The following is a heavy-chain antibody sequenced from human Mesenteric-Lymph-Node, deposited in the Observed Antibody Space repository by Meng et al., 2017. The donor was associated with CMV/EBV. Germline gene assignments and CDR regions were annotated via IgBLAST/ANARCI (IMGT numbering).Heavy chain of an antibody. CDR3: ATEEAARQYAFDI. D-gene: IGHD6-6*01. J-gene: IGHJ3*02. CDR1: GGSASSGSYY. V-gene: IGHV4-61*01. Sequence: SETLSLTCTVSGGSASSGSYYWSWIRQPPGKGLEWIGYIYYSGSTNYIPSLKSRVTISVDTSKNQFSLKLSSVTAADTAVYYCATEEAARQYAFDIWGQGTMVTVSS. CDR2: IYYSGST.